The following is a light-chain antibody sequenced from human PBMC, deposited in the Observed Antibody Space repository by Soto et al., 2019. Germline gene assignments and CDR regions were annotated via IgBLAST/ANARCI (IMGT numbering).Light chain of an antibody. Sequence: QSALTQPASVSGSPGQSIAISCTGTSSDVGYYNVVSWYQQHPGKAPKLMIYEASKRPSGVSNRFSGSKSGNTASLTITGLQAEDEADYYCCSYADSSTYVFGTGTKLTVL. J-gene: IGLJ1*01. CDR1: SSDVGYYNV. V-gene: IGLV2-23*01. CDR3: CSYADSSTYV. CDR2: EAS.